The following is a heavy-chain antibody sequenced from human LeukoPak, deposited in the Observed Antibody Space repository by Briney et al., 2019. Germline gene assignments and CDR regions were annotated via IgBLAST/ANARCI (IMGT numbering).Heavy chain of an antibody. V-gene: IGHV3-30*02. Sequence: GGSLRLSCVASGVILNTYGMHWVRQAPAKGLEWVAFIRYDGGNQYYADSVKGRFTISRDNSKNTMSLQMNSLRTEDTAVYYCAKDGDDCIDFWGQGTLVTVSS. CDR3: AKDGDDCIDF. D-gene: IGHD3-22*01. J-gene: IGHJ4*02. CDR1: GVILNTYG. CDR2: IRYDGGNQ.